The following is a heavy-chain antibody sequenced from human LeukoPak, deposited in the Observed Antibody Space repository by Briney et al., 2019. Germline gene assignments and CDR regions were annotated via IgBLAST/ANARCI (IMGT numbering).Heavy chain of an antibody. Sequence: ASVKVSCKVSGYTLTELSMHWVRQAPGKGLEWMGGFDPEDGETIYAQKFQGRVTMTEDTSTDTAYMELSSLRSEDTAVYYCATEGGYDYVWGSHAFDIWGQGTMVTVSS. D-gene: IGHD3-16*01. J-gene: IGHJ3*02. CDR2: FDPEDGET. CDR1: GYTLTELS. CDR3: ATEGGYDYVWGSHAFDI. V-gene: IGHV1-24*01.